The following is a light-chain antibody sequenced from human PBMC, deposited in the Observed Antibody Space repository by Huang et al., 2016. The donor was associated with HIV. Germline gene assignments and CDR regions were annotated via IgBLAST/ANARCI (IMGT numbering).Light chain of an antibody. CDR2: WAS. CDR1: QSVLSPSNNRNH. CDR3: QQYYSIPG. Sequence: DIVMTQSPDSLAVSLGVRATITCVSSQSVLSPSNNRNHLAWYQQKPRQPPKLLIYWASTRESGVPDRFRGSGSATDFTLTIDNLQAEDVALYFCQQYYSIPGFGQGTYVEV. J-gene: IGKJ1*01. V-gene: IGKV4-1*01.